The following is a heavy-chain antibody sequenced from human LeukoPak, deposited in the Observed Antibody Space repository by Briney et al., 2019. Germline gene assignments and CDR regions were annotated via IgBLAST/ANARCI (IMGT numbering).Heavy chain of an antibody. V-gene: IGHV4-59*08. CDR3: ARALRDYDVLTGVAQGWFDP. CDR1: GASITTYY. CDR2: INYSGST. J-gene: IGHJ5*02. Sequence: SETLSLTCTVSGASITTYYWAWIRQVPGKGLEWIGEINYSGSTIYNPSLTSRILMSVDTSKNQFSLNLTSVTATDTDIYYCARALRDYDVLTGVAQGWFDPWGQGALVTVSS. D-gene: IGHD3-9*01.